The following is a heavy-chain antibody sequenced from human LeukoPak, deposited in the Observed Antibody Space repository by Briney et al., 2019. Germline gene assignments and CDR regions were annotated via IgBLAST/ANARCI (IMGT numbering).Heavy chain of an antibody. D-gene: IGHD3-22*01. CDR1: GGSISSSSYY. CDR2: IYYSGST. V-gene: IGHV4-39*07. Sequence: PSETLSLTCTVSGGSISSSSYYWGWIRQPPGKGLEWIGSIYYSGSTYYNPSLKSRVTISVDTSKNQFSLKLSSVTAADTAVYYCAREGSWDSSGYNNWFDPWGQGTLVTVSS. CDR3: AREGSWDSSGYNNWFDP. J-gene: IGHJ5*02.